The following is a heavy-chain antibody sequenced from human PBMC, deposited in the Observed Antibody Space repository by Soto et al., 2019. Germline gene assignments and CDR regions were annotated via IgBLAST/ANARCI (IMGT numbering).Heavy chain of an antibody. J-gene: IGHJ4*02. D-gene: IGHD2-15*01. Sequence: SETLSLTCTVSGGSIISGDYYWSWIRQPPGKGLEWIGYIYYSGSTYYNPSLKSRVTISVDTSKNQFSLKVSSVTAADTAVYYCARGNTPLDYWGQGTLVTVSS. CDR2: IYYSGST. CDR1: GGSIISGDYY. CDR3: ARGNTPLDY. V-gene: IGHV4-30-4*01.